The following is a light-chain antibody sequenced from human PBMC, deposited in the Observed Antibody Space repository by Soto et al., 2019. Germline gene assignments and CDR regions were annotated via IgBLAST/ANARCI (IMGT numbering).Light chain of an antibody. CDR2: KAS. V-gene: IGKV1-5*03. CDR3: QQYNSYPVT. J-gene: IGKJ4*01. CDR1: QSINSW. Sequence: DIQMTQSPSTLSASVGDRVTITCRASQSINSWLAWYQQKPGKAPKLLIYKASSLESGVPSRFSGSGSGTEFTLTISSLQPDDFATYYCQQYNSYPVTFGGGTKVDI.